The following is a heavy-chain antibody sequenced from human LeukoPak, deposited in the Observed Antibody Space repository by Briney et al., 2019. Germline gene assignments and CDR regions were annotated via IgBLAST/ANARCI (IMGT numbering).Heavy chain of an antibody. CDR3: VRERVTGTGIVSAFTI. CDR1: GFTFSSYG. CDR2: IWYDGNNK. J-gene: IGHJ3*02. Sequence: GGSLRLSCAASGFTFSSYGMHWVRQAPGKGLEWVAVIWYDGNNKYYADSVKGRFTISRDNSKDTVILQMNSLRPEDTAIYYCVRERVTGTGIVSAFTIWGQGTLVTVSS. V-gene: IGHV3-33*01. D-gene: IGHD2-21*02.